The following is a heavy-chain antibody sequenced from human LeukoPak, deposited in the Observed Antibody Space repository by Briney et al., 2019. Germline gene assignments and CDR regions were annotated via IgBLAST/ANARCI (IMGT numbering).Heavy chain of an antibody. CDR1: GFTFSDNY. J-gene: IGHJ6*02. Sequence: GGSLRLSCAASGFTFSDNYMSRLRQAPGKGLEWVSYISGSSSYTNHADSVQGRFTISRDNAKSSLYLQMDSLRAEDTAVYFCARARGISDPMDVWGQGTTVTVSS. D-gene: IGHD3-3*02. V-gene: IGHV3-11*03. CDR2: ISGSSSYT. CDR3: ARARGISDPMDV.